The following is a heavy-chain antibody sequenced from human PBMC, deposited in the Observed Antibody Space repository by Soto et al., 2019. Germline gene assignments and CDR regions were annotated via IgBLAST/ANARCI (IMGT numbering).Heavy chain of an antibody. V-gene: IGHV3-13*01. J-gene: IGHJ6*02. D-gene: IGHD3-10*01. Sequence: GGSLRLSSAASRFTLGSYDMQWVRQATGKGLEWVSAIGTAGDTYYPGSVRGRFTISRENAKNSLYLQMNSLRAGDTAVYYCARALTVYGSGSEYHHDGMDVWAQGTTVTGS. CDR2: IGTAGDT. CDR1: RFTLGSYD. CDR3: ARALTVYGSGSEYHHDGMDV.